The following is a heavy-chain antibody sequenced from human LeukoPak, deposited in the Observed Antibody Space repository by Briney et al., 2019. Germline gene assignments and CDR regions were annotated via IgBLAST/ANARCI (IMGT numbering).Heavy chain of an antibody. CDR1: GFTFSSSA. CDR2: ISGSGDST. J-gene: IGHJ4*02. D-gene: IGHD6-13*01. Sequence: GGTLRLSCAASGFTFSSSAMSWARQAPGRGLEWVSSISGSGDSTYYADSVKGRFTISRDNSKNTLYLQMNTLRAEDTAVYYCAKVPSLRRIAAAGTRRDYWGQGTLVTVSS. CDR3: AKVPSLRRIAAAGTRRDY. V-gene: IGHV3-23*01.